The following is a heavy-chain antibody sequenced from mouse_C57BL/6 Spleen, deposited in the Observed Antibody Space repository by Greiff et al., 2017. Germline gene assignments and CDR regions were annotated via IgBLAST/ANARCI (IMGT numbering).Heavy chain of an antibody. CDR2: IYPRDGST. V-gene: IGHV1-85*01. CDR1: GYTFTSYD. D-gene: IGHD2-12*01. CDR3: ARGGYYKGP. J-gene: IGHJ3*02. Sequence: QVQLQQSGPELVKPGASVKLSCKASGYTFTSYDINWVKQRPGQGLEWIGWIYPRDGSTKYNEKFKGKATLTVDTSSSTAYMELRSLTSEDAAVYFGARGGYYKGPWGQGTLVTVSA.